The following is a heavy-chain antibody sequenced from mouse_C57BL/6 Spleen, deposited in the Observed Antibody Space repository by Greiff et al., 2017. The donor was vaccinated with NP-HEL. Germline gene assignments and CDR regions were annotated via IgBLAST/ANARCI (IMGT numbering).Heavy chain of an antibody. CDR3: ARQGHYYGSRYWYFDV. V-gene: IGHV5-6*01. CDR1: GFTFSSYG. CDR2: ISSGGSYT. J-gene: IGHJ1*03. D-gene: IGHD1-1*01. Sequence: DVQLVESGGDLVKPGGSLKLSCAASGFTFSSYGMSWVRQTPDKRLEWVATISSGGSYTYYPDSVKGRFTISRDNAKNTLYLQMSSLKSEDTAMYYCARQGHYYGSRYWYFDVWGTGTTVTVSS.